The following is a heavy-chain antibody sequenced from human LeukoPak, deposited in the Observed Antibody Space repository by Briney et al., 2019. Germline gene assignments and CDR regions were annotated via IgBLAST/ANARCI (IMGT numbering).Heavy chain of an antibody. J-gene: IGHJ4*02. Sequence: GGSLRLSCAASGFSFSSNWMHWVRQAPGKGLVWVSRINPDESTTTYADSVKGRFTISRDNAKNTLYLQMNSLRAEDTAVYYCARWGLQPFDYWGQGTLVTVSS. CDR3: ARWGLQPFDY. CDR1: GFSFSSNW. V-gene: IGHV3-74*03. CDR2: INPDESTT. D-gene: IGHD1-1*01.